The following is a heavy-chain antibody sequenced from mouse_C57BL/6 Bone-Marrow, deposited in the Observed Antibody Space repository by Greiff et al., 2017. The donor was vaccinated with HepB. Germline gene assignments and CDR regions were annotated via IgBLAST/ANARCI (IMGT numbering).Heavy chain of an antibody. D-gene: IGHD2-1*01. CDR3: AREGTTMVRKAWFAY. CDR1: GYTFTDYY. V-gene: IGHV1-76*01. Sequence: QVQLQQSGAELVRPGASVKLSCKASGYTFTDYYINWVKQRPGQGLEWIARIYPGSGNTYYNEKFKGKATLTAEKSSSTAYLQLSSLTSEDSAVYFCAREGTTMVRKAWFAYWGQGTLVTVSA. J-gene: IGHJ3*01. CDR2: IYPGSGNT.